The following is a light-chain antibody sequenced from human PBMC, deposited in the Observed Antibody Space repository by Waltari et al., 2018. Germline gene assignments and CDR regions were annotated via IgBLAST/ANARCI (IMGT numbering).Light chain of an antibody. J-gene: IGLJ2*01. Sequence: QSVLTQPPSVSGAPGQRVTISCTGSSSNIGAGFDVHWYQQLPGTAPKLPIYVNNNRPSGVPDRFSGSKSGTSASLAITGRQAEDEADYYCQSYDSSLSGSVFGGGTKLTVL. V-gene: IGLV1-40*01. CDR1: SSNIGAGFD. CDR3: QSYDSSLSGSV. CDR2: VNN.